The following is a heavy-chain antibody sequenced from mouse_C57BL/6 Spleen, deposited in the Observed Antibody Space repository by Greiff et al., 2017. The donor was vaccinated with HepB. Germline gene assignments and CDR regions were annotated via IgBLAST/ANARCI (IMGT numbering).Heavy chain of an antibody. V-gene: IGHV1-64*01. CDR2: IHPNSGST. D-gene: IGHD2-4*01. Sequence: QVQLQQPGAELVKPGASVKLSCKASGYTFTSYWMHWVKQRPGQGLEWIGMIHPNSGSTNYNEKFKSKATLTVDKSSRTAYMQLSSLTSEDSAVYYCARLYYDYNGDYAMDYWGQGTSVTVSS. CDR3: ARLYYDYNGDYAMDY. J-gene: IGHJ4*01. CDR1: GYTFTSYW.